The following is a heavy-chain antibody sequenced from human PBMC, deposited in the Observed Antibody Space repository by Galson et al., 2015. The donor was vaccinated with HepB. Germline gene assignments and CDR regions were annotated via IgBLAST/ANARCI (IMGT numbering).Heavy chain of an antibody. V-gene: IGHV3-23*01. CDR2: ISGSGGST. D-gene: IGHD3-22*01. Sequence: SLRLSCAVSGFTFSSYAMNWVRQAPGKGLEWVSDISGSGGSTYYADSVKGRFTISRDNSKNTLYLQMNSLRAEDTAVYYCAKDGDYYDSSGYTWFDPWGQGILVTVSS. J-gene: IGHJ5*02. CDR1: GFTFSSYA. CDR3: AKDGDYYDSSGYTWFDP.